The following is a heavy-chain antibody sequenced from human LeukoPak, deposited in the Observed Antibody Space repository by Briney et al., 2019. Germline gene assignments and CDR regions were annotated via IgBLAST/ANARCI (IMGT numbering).Heavy chain of an antibody. CDR2: MSPKSGNT. D-gene: IGHD7-27*01. CDR1: GYTFTSYD. Sequence: ASVKVSCKASGYTFTSYDFNWLRQATGQGPEWMGWMSPKSGNTGYAQKFQGRVTMTRDTSINTAYMELSGLISEDTAVYYCTRGPPNWGYDFWGQGTLVTVSS. CDR3: TRGPPNWGYDF. J-gene: IGHJ4*02. V-gene: IGHV1-8*01.